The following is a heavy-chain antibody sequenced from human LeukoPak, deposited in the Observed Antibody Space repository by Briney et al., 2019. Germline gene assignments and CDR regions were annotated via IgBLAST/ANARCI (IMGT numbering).Heavy chain of an antibody. J-gene: IGHJ5*02. CDR3: TRDRPPSSRYWANWFDP. CDR2: IRSKAFGGTT. V-gene: IGHV3-49*04. D-gene: IGHD2-8*02. CDR1: GFTVSNNY. Sequence: GGSLRLSCEASGFTVSNNYMSWVRQAPGKGLEWLGFIRSKAFGGTTEYAASVKDRFSISRDDSKNIAYLQMNSLKTEDTAVYYCTRDRPPSSRYWANWFDPWGQGTLVTVSS.